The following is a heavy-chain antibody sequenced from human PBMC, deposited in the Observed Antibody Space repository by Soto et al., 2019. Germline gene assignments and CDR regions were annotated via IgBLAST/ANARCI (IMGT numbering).Heavy chain of an antibody. V-gene: IGHV4-39*01. CDR2: IYYSGST. J-gene: IGHJ4*02. D-gene: IGHD2-2*03. CDR3: ARLIFMDSPDY. Sequence: PSETLSLTCTVSGGSISSSSYYWGWIRQPPGKGLEWIGSIYYSGSTYYNPSLKSRVTISVDTSKNQFSLKLSSVTAADTAVYYCARLIFMDSPDYWGQGTLGTVSS. CDR1: GGSISSSSYY.